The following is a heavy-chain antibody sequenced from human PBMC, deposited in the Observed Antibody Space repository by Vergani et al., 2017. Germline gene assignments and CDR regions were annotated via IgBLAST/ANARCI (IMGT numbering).Heavy chain of an antibody. J-gene: IGHJ1*01. CDR2: ISYDGTQK. CDR1: GFTSSYYG. D-gene: IGHD6-19*01. V-gene: IGHV3-30*03. Sequence: QVHLVESGGGVVQPGRSLTLSCVVSGFTSSYYGMHWVRPAPGKGLEWVAVISYDGTQKYYADSVKGRFTISRDDSKSTLYLQMHSLRTEDTAVYYCATKSXGRPGCQRGYFSEWCQGTLVTVSS. CDR3: ATKSXGRPGCQRGYFSE.